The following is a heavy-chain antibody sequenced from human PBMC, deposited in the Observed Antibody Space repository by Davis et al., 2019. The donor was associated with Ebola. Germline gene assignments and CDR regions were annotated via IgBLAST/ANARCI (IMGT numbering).Heavy chain of an antibody. CDR1: GFTFSSYS. CDR3: ARDLLEEHIVVVTAILGY. Sequence: GESLKISCAASGFTFSSYSMNWVRQAPGKGLEWVSSISSSSSYIYYADSVKGRFTISRDNAKNSLYLQMNSLRAEDTAVYYCARDLLEEHIVVVTAILGYWGQGTLVTVSS. D-gene: IGHD2-21*02. CDR2: ISSSSSYI. J-gene: IGHJ4*02. V-gene: IGHV3-21*01.